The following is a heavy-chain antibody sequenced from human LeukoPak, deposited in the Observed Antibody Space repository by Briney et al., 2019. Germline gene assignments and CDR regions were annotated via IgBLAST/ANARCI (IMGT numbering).Heavy chain of an antibody. D-gene: IGHD6-6*01. J-gene: IGHJ6*02. CDR2: INHSGST. V-gene: IGHV4-34*01. CDR1: GGSFSGYY. Sequence: SETLSLTCAVYGGSFSGYYWSWIRQPPGKGLEWIGEINHSGSTNYNPSLKSRVTISVDTSKNQFSLKLSSVTAADTAVYYCARGRIAARVYYYYYYGVDVWGQGTRSPSP. CDR3: ARGRIAARVYYYYYYGVDV.